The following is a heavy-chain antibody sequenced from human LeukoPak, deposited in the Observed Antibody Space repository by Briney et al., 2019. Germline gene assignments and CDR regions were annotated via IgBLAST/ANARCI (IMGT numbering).Heavy chain of an antibody. V-gene: IGHV4-4*07. Sequence: SETQSLTCTVSGDSISSYYWSWIRQAAGKGLEWIGRMYSSGSTNYNTSLESRVIMSIDTSKSQVTLTLSSVTAADTAVYYRAKERVGSCSGSRCWYFEYWGQGSLVIVSS. CDR1: GDSISSYY. CDR3: AKERVGSCSGSRCWYFEY. J-gene: IGHJ4*02. CDR2: MYSSGST. D-gene: IGHD2-15*01.